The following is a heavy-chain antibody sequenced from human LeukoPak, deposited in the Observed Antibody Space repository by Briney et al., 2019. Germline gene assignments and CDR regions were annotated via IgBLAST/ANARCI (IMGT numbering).Heavy chain of an antibody. CDR2: ISSSSSYI. CDR1: GFTFSSYS. CDR3: ARAGSGSYYNPFDY. D-gene: IGHD3-10*01. V-gene: IGHV3-21*01. J-gene: IGHJ4*02. Sequence: GGSLRLSCAASGFTFSSYSMNWVRQAPGKGLEWVSSISSSSSYIYYADSVKGRFTISRDNAKNSLYLQMNSLRAEDTAVYYCARAGSGSYYNPFDYWGQGTLVTVSS.